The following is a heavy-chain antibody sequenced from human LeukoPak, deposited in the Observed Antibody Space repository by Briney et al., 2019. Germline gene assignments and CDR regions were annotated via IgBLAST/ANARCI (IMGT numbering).Heavy chain of an antibody. CDR3: AKVAGPSGSYPDY. Sequence: TPGGSLRLSCAASGFTFSDYYMSWIRQAPGKGLEWVSYISSSGSNIYYADSVKGRFTISRDTSKNTLDLQMNSLRAEDTAVYYCAKVAGPSGSYPDYWGQGTLVTVSS. V-gene: IGHV3-11*01. J-gene: IGHJ4*02. D-gene: IGHD1-26*01. CDR2: ISSSGSNI. CDR1: GFTFSDYY.